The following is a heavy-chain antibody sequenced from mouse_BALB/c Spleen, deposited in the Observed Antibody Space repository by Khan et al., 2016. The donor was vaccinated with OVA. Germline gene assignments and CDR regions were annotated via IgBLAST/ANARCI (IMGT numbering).Heavy chain of an antibody. CDR1: GDSITSGY. CDR3: ARANYRYAFAY. CDR2: ILYSGST. V-gene: IGHV3-8*02. D-gene: IGHD2-14*01. Sequence: EVQLVESGPSLVKPSQTLSLTCSVTGDSITSGYWCWIRKFPGNKLEYMGYILYSGSTYSNPSLKSRISITRHTSQNQYYLQWNSVTTDDTATYYCARANYRYAFAYWGQGTLVTVSA. J-gene: IGHJ3*01.